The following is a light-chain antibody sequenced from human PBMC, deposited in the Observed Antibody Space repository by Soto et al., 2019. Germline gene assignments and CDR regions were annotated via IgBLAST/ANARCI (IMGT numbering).Light chain of an antibody. V-gene: IGKV1-13*02. CDR3: QQFNSYPIT. J-gene: IGKJ5*01. Sequence: AIQLTQSPSSLSASVGDRVTITCRASQDVRGALAWYQQKPGKAPKILIYDVSVLESGVPTRFSGSGSGTDFTLTITSLQLVDFATYYCQQFNSYPITFGQGTRLEIK. CDR1: QDVRGA. CDR2: DVS.